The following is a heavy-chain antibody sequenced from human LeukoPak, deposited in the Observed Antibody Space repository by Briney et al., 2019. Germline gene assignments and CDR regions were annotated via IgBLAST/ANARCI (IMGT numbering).Heavy chain of an antibody. V-gene: IGHV3-21*01. CDR2: ISSSSSYI. CDR1: GFSVSSNY. J-gene: IGHJ4*02. CDR3: ARVVNSQWLVPKPFDY. D-gene: IGHD6-19*01. Sequence: GGSLRLSCAASGFSVSSNYMSWVRQAPGKGLEWVSSISSSSSYIYYADSVKGRFTISRDNAKNSLYLQMNSLRAEDTAVYYCARVVNSQWLVPKPFDYWGQGTLVTVSS.